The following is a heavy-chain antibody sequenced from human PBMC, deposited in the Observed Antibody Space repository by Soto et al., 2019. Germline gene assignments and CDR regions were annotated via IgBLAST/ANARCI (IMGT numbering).Heavy chain of an antibody. Sequence: QVQLVQSGAEVKKPGSSVKVSCKASGGTFSSYSINWVRQAPGQGLEWMGEIIHIFGTANYAQKFQGRVTITAGESTSTAYMELSSLRSEDTAVYYCARDGGRHSGGSDYWGQGTLVTVSS. CDR3: ARDGGRHSGGSDY. CDR1: GGTFSSYS. J-gene: IGHJ4*02. CDR2: IIHIFGTA. D-gene: IGHD1-26*01. V-gene: IGHV1-69*01.